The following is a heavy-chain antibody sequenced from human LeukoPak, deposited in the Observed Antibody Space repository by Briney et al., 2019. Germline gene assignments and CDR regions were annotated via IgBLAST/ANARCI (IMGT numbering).Heavy chain of an antibody. CDR2: FNPEDNEI. J-gene: IGHJ4*02. CDR1: GYTLTDVS. V-gene: IGHV1-24*01. CDR3: ATGRFWSGYYTINANFFEY. Sequence: ASVKVSCKVSGYTLTDVSLHWVRQAPGEGLEWMGGFNPEDNEIIYAQNFRGRVTVTEDTSTDTAYMELSSLRSGDTAVYYCATGRFWSGYYTINANFFEYWGQGSLVTVSS. D-gene: IGHD3-3*01.